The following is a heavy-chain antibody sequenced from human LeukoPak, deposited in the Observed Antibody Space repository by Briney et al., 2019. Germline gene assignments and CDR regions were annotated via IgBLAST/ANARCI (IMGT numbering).Heavy chain of an antibody. CDR2: INGDGSGT. V-gene: IGHV3-74*01. Sequence: GGSLRLSCAASGFSFSSYWMHWGRQAPGKGLVWVSRINGDGSGTRYADSVKGRFTISRDNAKNTLYLQMNSLRAEDTAVYYCARGGLNALEAFDIWGQGTLVTVCS. D-gene: IGHD1-1*01. J-gene: IGHJ3*02. CDR1: GFSFSSYW. CDR3: ARGGLNALEAFDI.